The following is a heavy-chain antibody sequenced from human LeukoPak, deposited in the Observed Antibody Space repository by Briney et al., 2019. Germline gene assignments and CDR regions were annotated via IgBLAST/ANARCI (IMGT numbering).Heavy chain of an antibody. J-gene: IGHJ4*02. V-gene: IGHV3-53*01. CDR2: IYSDGGT. Sequence: GGSLRLSCAASGFTVNNNYTSWVRQAPGKGLEWVSVIYSDGGTFYADSVKGRFTISRDNSKNTLYLQMNSLRAEDTAVYYCARDSSGPGYWGQGTLVTVSS. CDR1: GFTVNNNY. D-gene: IGHD6-19*01. CDR3: ARDSSGPGY.